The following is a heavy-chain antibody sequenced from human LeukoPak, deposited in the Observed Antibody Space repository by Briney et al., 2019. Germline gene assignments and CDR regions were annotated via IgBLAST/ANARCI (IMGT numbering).Heavy chain of an antibody. CDR3: ARDGFYSSSSLYYFDY. CDR1: GFTFSSYA. Sequence: TGGSLRLSCAASGFTFSSYAMHWVRQAPGKGLEWVAVTSYDGSNKYYADSVKGRFTISRDNSKNTLYLQMNSLRAEDTAVYYCARDGFYSSSSLYYFDYWGQGTLVTVSS. CDR2: TSYDGSNK. J-gene: IGHJ4*02. V-gene: IGHV3-30-3*01. D-gene: IGHD6-6*01.